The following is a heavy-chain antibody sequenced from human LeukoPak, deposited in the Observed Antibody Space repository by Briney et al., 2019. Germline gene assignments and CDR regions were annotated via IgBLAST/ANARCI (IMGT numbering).Heavy chain of an antibody. V-gene: IGHV3-33*01. CDR1: GFTLTKYG. Sequence: GSLRLSCAASGFTLTKYGMHWVRQAPGKGLEWVAVLWAHGRSEYYADSVKGRFTISRDTSTSTVHLQMNSLRAEDTAVYYCARDDDTSSHYSLFQYWGQGTRVTVSS. J-gene: IGHJ4*02. CDR3: ARDDDTSSHYSLFQY. D-gene: IGHD3-22*01. CDR2: LWAHGRSE.